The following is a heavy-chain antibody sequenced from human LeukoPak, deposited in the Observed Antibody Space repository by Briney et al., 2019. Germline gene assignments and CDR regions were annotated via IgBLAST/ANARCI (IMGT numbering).Heavy chain of an antibody. CDR2: IYSGGST. J-gene: IGHJ4*02. CDR3: SSSSPTSYTDY. Sequence: GGSLRLSCAASGFSVGSNYMTWVRQAPGKGLESVSVIYSGGSTYYADSVKGRFTISRHNTKNTLYLQMNSLRAEDTAVYYCSSSSPTSYTDYWGQGTLVTVSS. V-gene: IGHV3-53*04. CDR1: GFSVGSNY. D-gene: IGHD6-13*01.